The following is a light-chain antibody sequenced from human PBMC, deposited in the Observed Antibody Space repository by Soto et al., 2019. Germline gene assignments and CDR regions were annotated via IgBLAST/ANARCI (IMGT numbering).Light chain of an antibody. CDR1: QSVSSN. CDR3: QHYNNWPPWT. J-gene: IGKJ1*01. V-gene: IGKV3-15*01. CDR2: GAS. Sequence: EIMMTQSPATLSVSPGEGATLSCRASQSVSSNLAWYQQKPGQAPRLLIYGASTRATGIPARFSGSGSGTEFTLTISSLQSEDFAVYYCQHYNNWPPWTFGQGTKVDIK.